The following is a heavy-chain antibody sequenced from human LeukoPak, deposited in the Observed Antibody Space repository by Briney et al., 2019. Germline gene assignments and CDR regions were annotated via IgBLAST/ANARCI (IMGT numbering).Heavy chain of an antibody. CDR2: IDYTESA. CDR3: ARIPVAKTFDY. J-gene: IGHJ4*02. Sequence: PSETLSLTCTVPGVSVSSNSYYWSWVRQPPGKGPQWIGFIDYTESANYNPSLKSRVTISLDTSKNQFSVKVMSVTAADTAVYYCARIPVAKTFDYWGQGTLVTVSS. CDR1: GVSVSSNSYY. V-gene: IGHV4-61*01. D-gene: IGHD6-19*01.